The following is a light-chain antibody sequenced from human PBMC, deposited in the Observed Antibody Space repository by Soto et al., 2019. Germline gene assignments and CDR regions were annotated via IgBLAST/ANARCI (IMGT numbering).Light chain of an antibody. V-gene: IGKV1-5*01. Sequence: DIQMTQSPSTLSASVGDRVTITCRASQSISSWLAWYQQKPGKAPKLLIYDASSLASGVQSRFSGSGSGTEFTLTISSLQPDDFATYYCQQYNSYSTFGPGTKVDIK. CDR3: QQYNSYST. CDR1: QSISSW. CDR2: DAS. J-gene: IGKJ3*01.